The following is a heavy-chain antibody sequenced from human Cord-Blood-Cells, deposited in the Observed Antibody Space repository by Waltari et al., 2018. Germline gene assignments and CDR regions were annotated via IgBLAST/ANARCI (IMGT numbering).Heavy chain of an antibody. J-gene: IGHJ5*02. CDR3: ASQYYYDSRGYFWFDP. V-gene: IGHV4-59*01. D-gene: IGHD3-22*01. CDR2: IYYSGST. Sequence: QVQLQESGPGLVKPSETLSLTCTVSGGSISSYYWSWIRQPPGKGLEWIGYIYYSGSTNYNPSLKSRVTISVDTSKNQFSLKLSSVTAADTAVYYCASQYYYDSRGYFWFDPWGQGTLVTVSS. CDR1: GGSISSYY.